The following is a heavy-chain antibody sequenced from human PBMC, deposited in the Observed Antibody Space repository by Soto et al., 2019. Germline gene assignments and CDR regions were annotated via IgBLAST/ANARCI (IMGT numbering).Heavy chain of an antibody. CDR1: GGSISSYY. Sequence: SETLSLTCTVSGGSISSYYWCWIRQPPGKGLEWIGYIYYSGSTNYNPSLKSRVTISVDTSKNQFSLKLSSVTAADTAVYYCARVLFVDYYDSSGYYLDYWGQGTLVTVSS. V-gene: IGHV4-59*01. CDR2: IYYSGST. D-gene: IGHD3-22*01. J-gene: IGHJ4*02. CDR3: ARVLFVDYYDSSGYYLDY.